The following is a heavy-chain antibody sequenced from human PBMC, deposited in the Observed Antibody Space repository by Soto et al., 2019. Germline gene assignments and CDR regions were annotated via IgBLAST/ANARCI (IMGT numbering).Heavy chain of an antibody. D-gene: IGHD4-4*01. CDR2: IIPIFGTA. Sequence: GASVKVSCKASGGTFSSYAISWVRQAPGQGLEWMGGIIPIFGTANYAQKFQGRVTITADESTSTAYMELSSLRSEDTAVYYCARGPTTETTLYGMDVWGQGTTVTVSS. J-gene: IGHJ6*02. V-gene: IGHV1-69*13. CDR3: ARGPTTETTLYGMDV. CDR1: GGTFSSYA.